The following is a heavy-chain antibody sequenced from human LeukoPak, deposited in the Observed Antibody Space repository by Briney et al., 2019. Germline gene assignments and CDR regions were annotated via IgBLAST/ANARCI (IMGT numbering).Heavy chain of an antibody. D-gene: IGHD4-17*01. Sequence: SETLSLTCTVSGGSIGSSSYYWGWIRQPPGKGLEWIGSIYYSGSTYYNPSLKSRVTISVDTSKNQFSLKLSSVTAADTAVYYCARGDDYGRAFDIWGQGTMVTVSS. CDR2: IYYSGST. CDR1: GGSIGSSSYY. CDR3: ARGDDYGRAFDI. V-gene: IGHV4-39*07. J-gene: IGHJ3*02.